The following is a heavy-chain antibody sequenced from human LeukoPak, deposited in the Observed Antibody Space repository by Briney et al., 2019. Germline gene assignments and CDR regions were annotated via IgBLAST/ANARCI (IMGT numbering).Heavy chain of an antibody. CDR3: ARGWDDSGYDSHFDY. CDR2: IYHSGST. D-gene: IGHD5-12*01. V-gene: IGHV4-30-2*01. Sequence: SQTLSLTCAVSGGSISNGGYSWSWIRQPPGKGLEWIGYIYHSGSTYYNPSLKSRVTISVDRSKNQFSLKLSSVTAADTAVYYCARGWDDSGYDSHFDYWGQGTLVTVSS. J-gene: IGHJ4*02. CDR1: GGSISNGGYS.